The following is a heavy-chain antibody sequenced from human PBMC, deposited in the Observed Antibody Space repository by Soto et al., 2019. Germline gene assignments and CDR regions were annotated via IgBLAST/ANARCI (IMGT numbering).Heavy chain of an antibody. J-gene: IGHJ6*03. CDR2: ISAYNGNT. V-gene: IGHV1-18*01. Sequence: GASMKVSCKASGYTFTSYGISWVRQAPGQGLEWMGWISAYNGNTNYAQKLQGRVTMTTDTSTSTAYMELRSLRSDDTAVYYCARIVDTAMVPYMDVWGKGTTVTVSS. CDR3: ARIVDTAMVPYMDV. CDR1: GYTFTSYG. D-gene: IGHD5-18*01.